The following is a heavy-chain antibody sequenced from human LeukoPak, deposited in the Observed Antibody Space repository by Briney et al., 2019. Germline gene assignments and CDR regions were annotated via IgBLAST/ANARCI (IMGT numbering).Heavy chain of an antibody. J-gene: IGHJ4*02. V-gene: IGHV4-59*08. CDR2: IYYSGST. D-gene: IGHD3-10*01. CDR3: ASNYYGSGSLDY. Sequence: SETLSLTCTVSGGSISSYYWSWLRQPPGKGLEWIGYIYYSGSTNYNPSLKSRVTISVDTSKNQFSLKLSSVTAADTAVYYCASNYYGSGSLDYWGQGNLVTVSS. CDR1: GGSISSYY.